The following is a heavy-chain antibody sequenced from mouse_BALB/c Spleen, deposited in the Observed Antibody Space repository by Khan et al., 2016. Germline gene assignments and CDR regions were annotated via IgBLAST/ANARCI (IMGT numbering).Heavy chain of an antibody. D-gene: IGHD2-4*01. J-gene: IGHJ1*01. CDR1: DYTFPTFY. CDR3: ARGYYEWYFDV. V-gene: IGHV1S56*01. CDR2: IYPGNVNT. Sequence: VQLQESGPELVKPGASVRISCKASDYTFPTFYIHWLKQRPGQGLEWIGWIYPGNVNTKYNEKFKDKATLTADKSSSTAYMQLSSLTSEDSAVYFCARGYYEWYFDVWGAGTTVTVSS.